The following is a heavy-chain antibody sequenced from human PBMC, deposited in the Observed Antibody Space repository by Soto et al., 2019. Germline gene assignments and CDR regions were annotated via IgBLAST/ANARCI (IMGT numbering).Heavy chain of an antibody. CDR3: TTDAADNGNDGDFDY. V-gene: IGHV3-15*01. D-gene: IGHD1-1*01. Sequence: EVHLVESGGGLVKPGGSLRLSCAASGLPFSKAWMSWVRQAPGKGLEWVGRIKNKRTTDYAAPVRDRFTISRDDSQNMVYLKMDSLKTEDTAVYYCTTDAADNGNDGDFDYWGQGTLVTVSS. J-gene: IGHJ4*02. CDR2: IKNKRTT. CDR1: GLPFSKAW.